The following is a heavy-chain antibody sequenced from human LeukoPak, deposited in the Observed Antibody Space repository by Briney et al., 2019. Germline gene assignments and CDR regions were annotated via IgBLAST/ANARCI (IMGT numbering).Heavy chain of an antibody. Sequence: PGGSLRLSCAASGFTFSSYSMNWVRQPPGKGLEWIGSIYYSGSTYYNPSLKSRVTISVDTSKNQFSLKLSSVTAADTAVYYCARDPQVLVAGTIWGQGTMVAVSS. CDR3: ARDPQVLVAGTI. D-gene: IGHD6-19*01. J-gene: IGHJ3*02. CDR1: GFTFSSYS. CDR2: IYYSGST. V-gene: IGHV4-39*07.